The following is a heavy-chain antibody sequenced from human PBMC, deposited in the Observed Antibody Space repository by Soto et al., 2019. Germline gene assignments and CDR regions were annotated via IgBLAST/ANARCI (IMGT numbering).Heavy chain of an antibody. CDR2: IYPGDSDT. D-gene: IGHD6-19*01. CDR3: ARRGRSLAVAGTCYYYGMDV. CDR1: GYSFTSYW. J-gene: IGHJ6*02. V-gene: IGHV5-51*01. Sequence: PGESLKISCKGSGYSFTSYWIGWVRQMPGKGLEWMGIIYPGDSDTRYSPSFQGQVTISADKSISTAYLQWSSLKASDTAMYYCARRGRSLAVAGTCYYYGMDVWGQGTTVTVSS.